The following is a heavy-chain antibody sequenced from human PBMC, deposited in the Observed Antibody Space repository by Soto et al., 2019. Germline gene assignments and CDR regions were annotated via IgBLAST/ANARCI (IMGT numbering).Heavy chain of an antibody. CDR1: GGSISSSGYY. Sequence: PSETLSLTCTVSGGSISSSGYYWGWIRQPPGKGLEWIGDIYYSGSTYYNPSLKSRVTISVDTSKNQFSLKLRSVTAADNTVYYCAGQGTIQPWSVDCFDPWGQGTLVTVSS. V-gene: IGHV4-39*01. J-gene: IGHJ5*02. D-gene: IGHD5-18*01. CDR2: IYYSGST. CDR3: AGQGTIQPWSVDCFDP.